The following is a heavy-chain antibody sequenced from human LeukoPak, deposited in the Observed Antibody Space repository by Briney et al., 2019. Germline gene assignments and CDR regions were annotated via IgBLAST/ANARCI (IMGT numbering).Heavy chain of an antibody. D-gene: IGHD3-22*01. CDR1: GYTFINNW. Sequence: ASVKVSCKASGYTFINNWMHWVRQAPGQGLEWVGLINPTGSRTLYAQKFQGRVTMTRDMSTSTAYMELSSLRSADTAVYYCASEYKYDSSGANAFDIWGQGTMVTVSS. CDR3: ASEYKYDSSGANAFDI. CDR2: INPTGSRT. V-gene: IGHV1-46*01. J-gene: IGHJ3*02.